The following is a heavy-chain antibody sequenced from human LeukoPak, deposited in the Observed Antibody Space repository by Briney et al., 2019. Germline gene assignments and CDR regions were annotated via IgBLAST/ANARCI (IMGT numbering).Heavy chain of an antibody. CDR1: GFTFSNAW. V-gene: IGHV3-15*01. CDR2: IKSKTDGGTT. CDR3: AKEQAARLPFDY. J-gene: IGHJ4*02. D-gene: IGHD6-6*01. Sequence: GGSLRLSCAASGFTFSNAWMSWVRQAPGKGLEWVGRIKSKTDGGTTDYAAPVKGRFTISRDDSKNTLYLQMNSLRAEDTAVYYCAKEQAARLPFDYWGQGTLVTVSS.